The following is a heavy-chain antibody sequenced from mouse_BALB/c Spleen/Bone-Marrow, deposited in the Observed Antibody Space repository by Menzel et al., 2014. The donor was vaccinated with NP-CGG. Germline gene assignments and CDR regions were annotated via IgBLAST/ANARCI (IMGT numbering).Heavy chain of an antibody. V-gene: IGHV7-1*02. J-gene: IGHJ3*01. CDR1: GFTFSDFY. CDR2: SRNKAKHYTT. D-gene: IGHD2-10*02. Sequence: EVLVVESGGGLVQPGDSLRLSCATSGFTFSDFYMEWVRRPPGKRLEWIAASRNKAKHYTTEYSASVKGRFIVSRDTSQSILYLQMNALRAEDTAIYYCARDVGYGNYFVYWGQGTLVTDSA. CDR3: ARDVGYGNYFVY.